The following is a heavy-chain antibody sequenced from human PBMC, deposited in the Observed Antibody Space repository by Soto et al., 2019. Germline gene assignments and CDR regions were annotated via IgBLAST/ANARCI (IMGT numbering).Heavy chain of an antibody. CDR1: GFTVSNNY. J-gene: IGHJ6*03. CDR3: ARDFPDDYSLYYYSMDV. Sequence: GGSLRLSCAASGFTVSNNYMNWVRQAPGKGLEWVSVIYSGGSAYYADSVKGRFTISRDNSQNTLYLQMNSLRAEDTAVYYCARDFPDDYSLYYYSMDVSGKGTTVTVSS. CDR2: IYSGGSA. D-gene: IGHD4-4*01. V-gene: IGHV3-66*01.